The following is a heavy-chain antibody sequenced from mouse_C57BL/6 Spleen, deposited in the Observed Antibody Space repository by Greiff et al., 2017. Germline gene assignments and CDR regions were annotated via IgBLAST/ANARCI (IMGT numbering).Heavy chain of an antibody. CDR1: GYTFTDYE. CDR3: TSNWDY. CDR2: IDPEPGGT. Sequence: VQLQQSGAELVRPGASVTLSCKASGYTFTDYEMHWVKQTPVHGLEWIGAIDPEPGGTAYNQKFKGKAILTADKSSSTAYMELRSLTSEDSAVYYCTSNWDYWGQGTTLTVSS. V-gene: IGHV1-15*01. J-gene: IGHJ2*01. D-gene: IGHD4-1*01.